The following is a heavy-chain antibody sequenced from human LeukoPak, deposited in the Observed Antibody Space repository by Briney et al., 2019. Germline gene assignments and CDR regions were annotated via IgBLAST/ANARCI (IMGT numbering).Heavy chain of an antibody. D-gene: IGHD6-13*01. V-gene: IGHV3-21*01. CDR2: TSSSSSYI. Sequence: GGSLRLSCAVSGFTFSGFGMNWARQAPGKGLEWVSSTSSSSSYIYYADSVKGRFTISRDNAKKSLYLQMNSLRAEDTAVYYCARDPINIATAGNGFDYWGQGTLVTVSS. CDR3: ARDPINIATAGNGFDY. CDR1: GFTFSGFG. J-gene: IGHJ4*02.